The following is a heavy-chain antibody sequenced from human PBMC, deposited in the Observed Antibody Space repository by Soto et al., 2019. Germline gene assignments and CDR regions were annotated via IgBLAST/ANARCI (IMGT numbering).Heavy chain of an antibody. D-gene: IGHD7-27*01. CDR2: IYKSATT. CDR3: ARGRYCLTGRCFPNWFDS. V-gene: IGHV4-30-4*01. Sequence: SETLSLTCSVSGDSISNLDYFWAWIRQPPGRALEYIGYIYKSATTYYNPSFESRVAISVDTSKSQFSLHVTSVTAADTAVYFCARGRYCLTGRCFPNWFDSWGQGALVTVSS. CDR1: GDSISNLDYF. J-gene: IGHJ5*01.